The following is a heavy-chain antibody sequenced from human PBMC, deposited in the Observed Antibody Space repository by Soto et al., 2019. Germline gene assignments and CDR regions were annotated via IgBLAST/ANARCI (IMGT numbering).Heavy chain of an antibody. V-gene: IGHV3-23*01. J-gene: IGHJ6*02. CDR3: DSPLHRNYYHYGMAF. CDR2: ISGSGGST. CDR1: GFTFSSYA. Sequence: GGSLRLSCAASGFTFSSYAMSWVRQAPGKGLEWVSAISGSGGSTYYADSVKGRFTISRDNSKNTLYLQMNSLRAEDTAVYYCDSPLHRNYYHYGMAFWGQGPTVTVSS.